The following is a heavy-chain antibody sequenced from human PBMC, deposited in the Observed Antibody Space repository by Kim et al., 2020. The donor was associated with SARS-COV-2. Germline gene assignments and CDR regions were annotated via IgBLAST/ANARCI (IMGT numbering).Heavy chain of an antibody. D-gene: IGHD3-10*01. CDR3: AKYPLYGSGSSVYYFDY. J-gene: IGHJ4*02. Sequence: GGSLRLSCAASGFTFSSYAMSWVRQAPGKGLEWVSAISGSGGSTYYADSVKGRFTISRDNSKNTLYLQMNSLRAEDTAVYYCAKYPLYGSGSSVYYFDYWGQGTLVTVSS. CDR1: GFTFSSYA. V-gene: IGHV3-23*01. CDR2: ISGSGGST.